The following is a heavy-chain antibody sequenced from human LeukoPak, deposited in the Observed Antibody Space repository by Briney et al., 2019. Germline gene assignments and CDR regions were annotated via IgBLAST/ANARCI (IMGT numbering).Heavy chain of an antibody. CDR2: IYYSGST. J-gene: IGHJ6*02. D-gene: IGHD3-3*01. CDR1: GGSIRSYQ. Sequence: SETLSLTCTVSGGSIRSYQWSWIRQPPGKGLEWIGYIYYSGSTYYNPSLKSRVTISVDTSKNQFSLKLSSVTAADTAVYYCARLGGLRFLEWPQDGMDVWGQGTTVTVSS. CDR3: ARLGGLRFLEWPQDGMDV. V-gene: IGHV4-59*04.